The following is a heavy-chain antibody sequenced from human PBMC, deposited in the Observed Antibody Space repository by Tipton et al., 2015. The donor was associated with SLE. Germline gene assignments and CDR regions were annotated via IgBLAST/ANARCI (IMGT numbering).Heavy chain of an antibody. J-gene: IGHJ3*02. Sequence: SLRLSCAASGFTFSSYGTHWVRQAPGKGLEWVSSISSSSSYIYYADSVKGRFTISRDNSKNTLYLQMNSLRAEDTAVYYCARGRAVGHAFDIWGQGTMVTVSS. CDR1: GFTFSSYG. V-gene: IGHV3-21*04. CDR2: ISSSSSYI. D-gene: IGHD6-19*01. CDR3: ARGRAVGHAFDI.